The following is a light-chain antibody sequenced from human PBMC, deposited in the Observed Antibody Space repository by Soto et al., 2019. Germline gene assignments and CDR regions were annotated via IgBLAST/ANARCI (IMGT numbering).Light chain of an antibody. Sequence: QSVLTQPRSVSGSPGQSVTISCTGTITDVGKYNYVSWYQQHPGKAPKLLIYDVTQRPSGVPDRFSGSKSGNTASLTISGLQAEDEADYYCCSYAGSYTYVFGVGPKVTVL. J-gene: IGLJ1*01. V-gene: IGLV2-11*01. CDR2: DVT. CDR1: ITDVGKYNY. CDR3: CSYAGSYTYV.